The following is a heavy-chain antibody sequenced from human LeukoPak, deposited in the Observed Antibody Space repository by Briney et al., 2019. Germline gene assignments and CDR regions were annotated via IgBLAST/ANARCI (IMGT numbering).Heavy chain of an antibody. CDR2: IRYDGSNK. D-gene: IGHD5-18*01. Sequence: PGRSLRLSCAASGFTFSDYGLHWVRQAPGKGLEWVAFIRYDGSNKYYADSVKGRFTISRDNSKNTLYLQMNSLRAEDTAVYYCAKTPDTAMGLNFDYWGQGTLVTVSS. CDR3: AKTPDTAMGLNFDY. J-gene: IGHJ4*02. CDR1: GFTFSDYG. V-gene: IGHV3-30*02.